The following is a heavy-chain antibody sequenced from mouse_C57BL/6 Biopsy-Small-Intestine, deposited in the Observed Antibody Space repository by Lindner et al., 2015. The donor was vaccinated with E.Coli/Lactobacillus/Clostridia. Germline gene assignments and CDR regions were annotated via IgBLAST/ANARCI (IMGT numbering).Heavy chain of an antibody. CDR1: GFNIKDDY. D-gene: IGHD2-12*01. J-gene: IGHJ4*01. Sequence: VQLQESGAELVRPGASVKLSCTASGFNIKDDYMHWVKQRPEQGLEWIGRIDPANGNTKYAPKFQDKATITADTSSNTAYLQLSSLTSEDTAVYYCARRYYSFPHYDMDYWGQGTSVTVSS. CDR3: ARRYYSFPHYDMDY. V-gene: IGHV14-3*01. CDR2: IDPANGNT.